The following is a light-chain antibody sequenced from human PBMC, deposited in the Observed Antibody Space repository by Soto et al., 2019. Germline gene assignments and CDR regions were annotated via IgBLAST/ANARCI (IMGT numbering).Light chain of an antibody. CDR2: EVS. CDR3: NSYTSSTTWV. J-gene: IGLJ3*02. CDR1: SSDVGAYNH. Sequence: QSALTQPASVSGSPGQSITISCTGTSSDVGAYNHVSWYQQHPDKAPKLMIYEVSNRPSGVSNRFSGSKSGNTASLTISGLQAEDEADYYCNSYTSSTTWVFGGGTKLTVL. V-gene: IGLV2-14*01.